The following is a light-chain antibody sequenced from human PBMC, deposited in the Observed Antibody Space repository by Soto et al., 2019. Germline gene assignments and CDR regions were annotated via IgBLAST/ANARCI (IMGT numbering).Light chain of an antibody. J-gene: IGKJ3*01. CDR1: QDIRSD. CDR2: AAS. CDR3: LQHNSYPFT. Sequence: DIQMTQSPSSLSASVGDRVTITCRASQDIRSDLGWFQQKPGKAPKRLIYAASTLESGVPSRFSGSRSGTEFTLTISSLQPEDFATYYCLQHNSYPFTFGPGTKVYIK. V-gene: IGKV1-17*01.